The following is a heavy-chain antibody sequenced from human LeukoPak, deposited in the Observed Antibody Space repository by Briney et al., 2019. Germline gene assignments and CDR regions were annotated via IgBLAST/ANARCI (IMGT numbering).Heavy chain of an antibody. J-gene: IGHJ4*02. CDR2: IYYSGST. V-gene: IGHV4-59*01. Sequence: SETLSLTCTVSGGSISSYYWSWIRQPPGKGLEWIGYIYYSGSTNYNPSLKSRVTISVDTSKNQFSLKLSSVTAADTAVYYCARWLQFLYFDYGGQGPLVTVSS. CDR3: ARWLQFLYFDY. D-gene: IGHD5-24*01. CDR1: GGSISSYY.